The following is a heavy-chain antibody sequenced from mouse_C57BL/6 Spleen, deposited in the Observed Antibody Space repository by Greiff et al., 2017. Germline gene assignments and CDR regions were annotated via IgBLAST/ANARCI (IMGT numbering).Heavy chain of an antibody. CDR3: ARRAYYSNYGYAMDY. CDR1: GYTFTSYW. CDR2: IHPNSGST. Sequence: QVQLKQPGAELVKPGASVKLSCKASGYTFTSYWMHWVKQRPGQGLEWIGMIHPNSGSTNYNEKFKSKATLTVDKSSSTAYMQLSSLTSEDSAVYYCARRAYYSNYGYAMDYWGQGTSVTVSS. V-gene: IGHV1-64*01. D-gene: IGHD2-5*01. J-gene: IGHJ4*01.